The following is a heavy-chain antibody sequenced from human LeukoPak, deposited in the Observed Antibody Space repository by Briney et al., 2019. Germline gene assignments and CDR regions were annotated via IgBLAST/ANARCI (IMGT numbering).Heavy chain of an antibody. CDR2: IYYSGST. Sequence: SETLSLTCTVSGGSISSYYWSWIRQPPGKGLEWIGYIYYSGSTNYNPSLESRVTISVDTSKNQFSLKLSSVTAADTAVYYCAKYRIAVAGTSGWFDPWGQGTLVTVSS. V-gene: IGHV4-59*08. J-gene: IGHJ5*02. CDR3: AKYRIAVAGTSGWFDP. CDR1: GGSISSYY. D-gene: IGHD6-19*01.